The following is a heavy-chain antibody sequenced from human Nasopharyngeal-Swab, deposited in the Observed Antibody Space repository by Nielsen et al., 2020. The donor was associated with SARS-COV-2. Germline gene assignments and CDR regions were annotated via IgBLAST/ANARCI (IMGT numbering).Heavy chain of an antibody. CDR1: GGTFISYA. CDR2: IIPILGIA. V-gene: IGHV1-69*04. J-gene: IGHJ6*02. CDR3: ARGEGCSGGSCYPIYYGMDV. D-gene: IGHD2-15*01. Sequence: SVKVSCKASGGTFISYAISWVRQAPGQGLEWMGRIIPILGIANYAQKFQGRVTITADKSTSTAYMELSSLRSEDTVVYYCARGEGCSGGSCYPIYYGMDVWGQGTTVTVSS.